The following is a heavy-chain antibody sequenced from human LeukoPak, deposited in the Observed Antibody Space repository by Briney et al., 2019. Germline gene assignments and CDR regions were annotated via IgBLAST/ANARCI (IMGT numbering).Heavy chain of an antibody. CDR3: ARERDSSSWYRNWFDP. CDR1: GFTFSTYE. Sequence: GGSLRLSCAASGFTFSTYEMNWVRQAPGKGLEWVSYISSSGSTIYYADSVKGRFTISRDNAKNSLYLQMNSLRAEETAVYYCARERDSSSWYRNWFDPWGQGTLVTVSS. V-gene: IGHV3-48*03. CDR2: ISSSGSTI. J-gene: IGHJ5*02. D-gene: IGHD6-13*01.